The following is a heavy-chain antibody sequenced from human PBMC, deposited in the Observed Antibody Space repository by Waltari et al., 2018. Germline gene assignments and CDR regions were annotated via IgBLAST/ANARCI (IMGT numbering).Heavy chain of an antibody. CDR2: ISGDGTNQ. Sequence: QVHLVESGGGVVQPGRSLRLSCAASGFTFSLYSMNWVRQAPGKGLEWVAFISGDGTNQYYADSVKGRVTVSRDNSLNTGFLQMNTLRPEDTALYYCARRSSTGVFRALDVWGQGTMVSVSS. J-gene: IGHJ3*01. V-gene: IGHV3-30*14. D-gene: IGHD6-25*01. CDR3: ARRSSTGVFRALDV. CDR1: GFTFSLYS.